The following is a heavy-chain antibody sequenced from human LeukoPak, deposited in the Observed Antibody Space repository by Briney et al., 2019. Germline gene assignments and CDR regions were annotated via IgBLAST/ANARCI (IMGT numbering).Heavy chain of an antibody. CDR3: ARQGYQLKLYYYMDV. D-gene: IGHD2-2*01. J-gene: IGHJ6*03. CDR2: IYPGDSDT. Sequence: GESLKISCKGSGYSFTSYWIGWVRQMPGKGLEWMGIIYPGDSDTRYSPSFQGQVTISADKSISTAYLQWSSLKASDTAMYYCARQGYQLKLYYYMDVWGKGTTVTVSS. CDR1: GYSFTSYW. V-gene: IGHV5-51*01.